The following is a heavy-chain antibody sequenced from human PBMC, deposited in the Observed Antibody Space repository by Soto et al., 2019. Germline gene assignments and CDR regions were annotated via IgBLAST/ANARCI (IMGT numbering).Heavy chain of an antibody. V-gene: IGHV3-23*01. D-gene: IGHD2-2*01. Sequence: GGSLRLSCAASGFTFSSYAMSWVRQAPGKGLEWVSAISGSGGSTYSADSVKGRFTISRDNSKNTLYLQMNSLRVEDTAVYYCAKSSSLVVPAVQLDPWGQGTLVTVSS. CDR2: ISGSGGST. CDR1: GFTFSSYA. J-gene: IGHJ5*02. CDR3: AKSSSLVVPAVQLDP.